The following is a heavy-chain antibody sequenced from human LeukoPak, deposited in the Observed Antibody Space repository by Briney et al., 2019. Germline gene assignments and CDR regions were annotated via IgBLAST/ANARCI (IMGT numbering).Heavy chain of an antibody. CDR3: ARGNFDSRGYFLSDAFDI. Sequence: ASVKVSCKAAGYTFTSYDISWVRQAPGQGLEWLGWMIPNSGNTGYAQKFQGRVTMTRNTSINTAYMEMSSLRSEDMAVYYCARGNFDSRGYFLSDAFDIWGQGTMVTVSS. D-gene: IGHD3-22*01. CDR1: GYTFTSYD. V-gene: IGHV1-8*01. J-gene: IGHJ3*02. CDR2: MIPNSGNT.